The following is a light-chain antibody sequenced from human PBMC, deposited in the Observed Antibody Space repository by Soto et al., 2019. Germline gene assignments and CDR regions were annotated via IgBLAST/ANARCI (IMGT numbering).Light chain of an antibody. CDR1: QSVSSSY. CDR2: GAS. V-gene: IGKV3-20*01. Sequence: EIVLTQSPGTLSLSPGERATLSCRASQSVSSSYLAWYQQKPGQAPRLLIYGASSRATGIPDRFSGSGSGTDFTLTISRLEPEDFAVYYCQQYGRAPSTFGQGTKLDIK. CDR3: QQYGRAPST. J-gene: IGKJ2*02.